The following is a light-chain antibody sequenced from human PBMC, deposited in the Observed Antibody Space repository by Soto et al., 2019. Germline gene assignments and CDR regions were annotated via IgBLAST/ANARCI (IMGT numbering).Light chain of an antibody. CDR1: KLGDKY. J-gene: IGLJ2*01. CDR2: QDT. V-gene: IGLV3-1*01. Sequence: SYELTQPPSVSVSPGQTASITCSGDKLGDKYAFWYQQKPGQSPVLVIYQDTKRPSGIPERFSGSNSGNTATLTISGTQAMDEADYYCQAWDSSTVLFGGGTKLTVL. CDR3: QAWDSSTVL.